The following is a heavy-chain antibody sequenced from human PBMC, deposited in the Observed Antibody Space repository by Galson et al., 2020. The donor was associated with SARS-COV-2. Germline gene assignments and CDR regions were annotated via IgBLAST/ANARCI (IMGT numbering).Heavy chain of an antibody. Sequence: KLSGPTLVTSTQTLTPTCTFSGLSLSPSGVGVGWIRQPPGKALEWIALTYWDDDKRYSPSLKSRLTITKDTSKNQVVLTMTNMDPVDTATYYCAHRMATVVKGYFDYWGQGTLVTVSS. J-gene: IGHJ4*02. CDR3: AHRMATVVKGYFDY. CDR1: GLSLSPSGVG. CDR2: TYWDDDK. D-gene: IGHD4-17*01. V-gene: IGHV2-5*02.